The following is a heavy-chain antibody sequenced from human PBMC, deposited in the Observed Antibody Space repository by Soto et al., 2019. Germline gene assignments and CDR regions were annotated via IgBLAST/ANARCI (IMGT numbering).Heavy chain of an antibody. Sequence: QVQLVQSGAEVKKPGSSVKVSCKASGGTFSSYAISWVRQAPGEGLEWMGGIIPIFGTANYAQKFQGRVTITADESKSTAYMELSSLRSEDTAVYYCARGKRGTSFGVGTNWFDPWGQGTLVTVSS. CDR2: IIPIFGTA. J-gene: IGHJ5*02. V-gene: IGHV1-69*12. CDR3: ARGKRGTSFGVGTNWFDP. D-gene: IGHD3-3*01. CDR1: GGTFSSYA.